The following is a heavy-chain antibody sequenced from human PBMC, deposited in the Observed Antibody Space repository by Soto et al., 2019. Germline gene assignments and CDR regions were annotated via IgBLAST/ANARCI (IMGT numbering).Heavy chain of an antibody. D-gene: IGHD6-19*01. CDR3: ARSIAVAGNMGGAFDI. CDR2: IYPGDSDT. CDR1: GYKFINYW. J-gene: IGHJ3*02. Sequence: GESLKISCKGAGYKFINYWSGCVRKKHGKGLEWMGIIYPGDSDTRYSPSFQGQVTISADKSISTAYLQWSSLKASDTAMYYCARSIAVAGNMGGAFDICGQGTMVTVSS. V-gene: IGHV5-51*01.